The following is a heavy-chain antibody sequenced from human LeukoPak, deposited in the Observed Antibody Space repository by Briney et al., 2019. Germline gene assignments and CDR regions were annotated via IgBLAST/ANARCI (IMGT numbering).Heavy chain of an antibody. CDR2: FDPEDGET. Sequence: GASVKVSCKVSGYTLTELSMHWVRQAPGKGLEWVGGFDPEDGETIYAQKFQGRVTMTEDTSTDTAYMELSSLRSEDTAVYYCALLMVRGVIGAFDIWGQGTMVTVSS. V-gene: IGHV1-24*01. J-gene: IGHJ3*02. CDR3: ALLMVRGVIGAFDI. D-gene: IGHD3-10*01. CDR1: GYTLTELS.